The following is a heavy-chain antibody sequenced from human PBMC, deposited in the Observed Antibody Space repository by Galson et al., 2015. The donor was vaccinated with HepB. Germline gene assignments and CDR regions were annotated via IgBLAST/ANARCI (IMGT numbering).Heavy chain of an antibody. CDR3: ARGSAVVVGYFDY. D-gene: IGHD2-15*01. V-gene: IGHV3-21*01. CDR2: ISSSSSYI. J-gene: IGHJ4*02. Sequence: SLRLSCAASGFTFSSYNMNWVRQAPGKGLEWVSSISSSSSYIYYADSVKGRFTISRDNAKNSLYLQMNSLRAEDTAVYSCARGSAVVVGYFDYWGQGTLVTVSS. CDR1: GFTFSSYN.